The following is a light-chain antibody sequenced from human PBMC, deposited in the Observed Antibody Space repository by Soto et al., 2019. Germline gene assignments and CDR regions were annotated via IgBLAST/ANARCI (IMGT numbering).Light chain of an antibody. J-gene: IGKJ2*01. V-gene: IGKV3-20*01. Sequence: EIVLTQSPGTLSLSPGERVTLSCRASQSVRTTYLAWYQQKPGRAPRLLIYGASSRAPDRPDRCSGSGTGTHFTLTISTPARQDFAVYYCMRYSASPPSYTFGQGTNLKIK. CDR3: MRYSASPPSYT. CDR2: GAS. CDR1: QSVRTTY.